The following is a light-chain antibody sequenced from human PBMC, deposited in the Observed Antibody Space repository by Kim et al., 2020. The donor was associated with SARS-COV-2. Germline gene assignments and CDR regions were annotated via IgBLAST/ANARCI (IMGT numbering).Light chain of an antibody. V-gene: IGKV3-11*01. J-gene: IGKJ4*01. Sequence: LSPGERATRSCRASQSISSFLAWYQQKPGQAPRLLIHDATNRATGIPARFSGSGSGTDFTLTISSLEPEDFAVYYCQQRDSWPLTFGGGTKVDIK. CDR1: QSISSF. CDR3: QQRDSWPLT. CDR2: DAT.